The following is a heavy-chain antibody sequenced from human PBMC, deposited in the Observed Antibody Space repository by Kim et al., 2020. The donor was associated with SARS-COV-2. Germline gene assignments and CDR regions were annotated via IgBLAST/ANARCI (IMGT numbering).Heavy chain of an antibody. CDR2: INHSGST. CDR3: ARGRDYDSSGHPDY. D-gene: IGHD3-22*01. CDR1: GGSFSGYY. V-gene: IGHV4-34*01. J-gene: IGHJ4*02. Sequence: SETLSLTCAVYGGSFSGYYWSWIRQPPGKGLEWIGEINHSGSTNYNPSLKSRVTISVDTSKNQFSLKLSSVTAADTAVYYCARGRDYDSSGHPDYWGQGTLVTVSS.